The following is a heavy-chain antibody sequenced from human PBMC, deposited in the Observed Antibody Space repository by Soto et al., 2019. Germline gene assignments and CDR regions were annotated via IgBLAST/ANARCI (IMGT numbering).Heavy chain of an antibody. V-gene: IGHV3-23*01. Sequence: EVQLLESGGGLVQPGGSLRLSCAASGFTFSSYAMSWVRQAPGKGLEWVSAISGSGGSTYYADSVKGRFTISRDNSKNTLYLQMNSLRAEDTAVYYCAKDAAGYSSGWYFWFDPWGQGTLVTVSS. J-gene: IGHJ5*02. CDR3: AKDAAGYSSGWYFWFDP. D-gene: IGHD6-19*01. CDR1: GFTFSSYA. CDR2: ISGSGGST.